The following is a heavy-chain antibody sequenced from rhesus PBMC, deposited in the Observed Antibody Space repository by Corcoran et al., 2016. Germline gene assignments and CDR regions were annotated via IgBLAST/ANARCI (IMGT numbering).Heavy chain of an antibody. V-gene: IGHV1-111*02. J-gene: IGHJ4*01. CDR3: ARDSGGWDY. CDR2: VDPEDGEA. D-gene: IGHD6-37*01. Sequence: EVQLVQSGAEVKKPGATVKISCKASGYTFTDHSLNWGRQATGKGLEWKGGVDPEDGEADYSQKFQERGTITADISTDPAYMELSSLRAEDTAVYYCARDSGGWDYWGQGVLVTVSS. CDR1: GYTFTDHS.